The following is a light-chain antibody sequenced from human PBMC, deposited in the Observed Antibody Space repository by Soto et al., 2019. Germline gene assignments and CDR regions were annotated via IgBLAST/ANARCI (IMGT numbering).Light chain of an antibody. CDR3: SSYTSSYTWI. Sequence: QSALTQPASVSGSHGQSITISCSGTTNDVGGYNYVSWYQQHPGKAPKLLIYGVTDRPSGVSSRFSGSKSGNAASLTISGLQAEDEGDYYCSSYTSSYTWIFGGGSQLTGL. CDR2: GVT. J-gene: IGLJ3*02. CDR1: TNDVGGYNY. V-gene: IGLV2-14*03.